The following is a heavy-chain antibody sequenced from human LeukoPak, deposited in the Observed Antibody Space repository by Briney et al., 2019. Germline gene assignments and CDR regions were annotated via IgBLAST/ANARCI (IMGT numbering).Heavy chain of an antibody. CDR3: TRESADTAMVFDY. D-gene: IGHD5-18*01. CDR1: GFTFDDYA. Sequence: GRSLRLSCAASGFTFDDYAMHWVRQAPGKGLEWVSGISWNSGSIGYADSVKGRFTISRDNAKNSLYLQMNSLRAEDMALYYCTRESADTAMVFDYWGQGTLVTVSS. CDR2: ISWNSGSI. J-gene: IGHJ4*02. V-gene: IGHV3-9*03.